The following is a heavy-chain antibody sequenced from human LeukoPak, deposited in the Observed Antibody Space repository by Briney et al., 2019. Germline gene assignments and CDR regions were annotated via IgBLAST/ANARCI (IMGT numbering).Heavy chain of an antibody. CDR1: GGSISSSSYY. CDR3: ARGLLAEDSSGYYSPFDY. J-gene: IGHJ4*02. Sequence: SETLSLTCTVSGGSISSSSYYWGWIRQPPGKGLEWIGSIYYSGSTYYNPSLKSRVTISVDTSKNQFSLKLSSVTAADTAVYYCARGLLAEDSSGYYSPFDYWGQGTLVTVSS. CDR2: IYYSGST. D-gene: IGHD3-22*01. V-gene: IGHV4-39*07.